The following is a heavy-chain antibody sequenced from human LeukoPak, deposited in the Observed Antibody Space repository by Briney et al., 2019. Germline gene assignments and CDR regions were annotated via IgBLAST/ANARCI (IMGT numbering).Heavy chain of an antibody. D-gene: IGHD6-13*01. CDR2: ISGSGGST. CDR1: GFTFSSYA. Sequence: GGSLRLSCAASGFTFSSYAMSWVRQAPGKGLEWVSAISGSGGSTYYADSVKGRFTISRDNSKNTLYLQMNSLRAEDTAVYYCAEDLSPPGIAAAGMVYWGQGTLVTVSS. CDR3: AEDLSPPGIAAAGMVY. J-gene: IGHJ4*02. V-gene: IGHV3-23*01.